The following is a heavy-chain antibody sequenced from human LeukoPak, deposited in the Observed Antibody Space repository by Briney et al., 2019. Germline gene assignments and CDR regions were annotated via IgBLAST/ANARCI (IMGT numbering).Heavy chain of an antibody. J-gene: IGHJ4*02. Sequence: SETLSLTCTVSGGSISSYYWSWIRQPAGKGLEWIGRIYTSGSTNYNPSLKSRVTMSVDTSKNQFSLKLSSVTAADTAVYYCARGTSVNNYYGSGSYYPRAAYYFDYWGQGTLVTVSS. CDR3: ARGTSVNNYYGSGSYYPRAAYYFDY. CDR2: IYTSGST. CDR1: GGSISSYY. V-gene: IGHV4-4*07. D-gene: IGHD3-10*01.